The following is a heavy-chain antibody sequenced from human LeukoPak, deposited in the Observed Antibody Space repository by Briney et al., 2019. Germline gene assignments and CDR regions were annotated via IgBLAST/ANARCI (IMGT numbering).Heavy chain of an antibody. CDR3: ARQRFNWFDP. V-gene: IGHV4-39*01. CDR2: INYSGST. CDR1: GGSISSSSYY. J-gene: IGHJ5*02. Sequence: SETLSLTCTVSGGSISSSSYYWGWIRQPPGKGLEWIGSINYSGSTHYNPSLKSRVTISVDTSKNQFSLKLSSVTAADTAVYYCARQRFNWFDPWGQGTLVTVSS.